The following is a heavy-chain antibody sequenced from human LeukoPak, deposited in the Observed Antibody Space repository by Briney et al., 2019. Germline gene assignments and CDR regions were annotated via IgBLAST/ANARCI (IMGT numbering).Heavy chain of an antibody. Sequence: PGGSLRLSCAASGFTFSSYSMNWVRQAPGKGLEWVSYISSSSSTIYYADSVKGRFTISRDNAKNSLYLQMNSLRAEDMALYYCAKATHYDFWRTYFDYWGQGTLVTVSS. V-gene: IGHV3-48*04. CDR1: GFTFSSYS. D-gene: IGHD3-3*01. J-gene: IGHJ4*02. CDR3: AKATHYDFWRTYFDY. CDR2: ISSSSSTI.